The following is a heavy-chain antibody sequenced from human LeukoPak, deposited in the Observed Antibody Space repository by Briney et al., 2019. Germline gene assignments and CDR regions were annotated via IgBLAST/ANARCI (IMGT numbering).Heavy chain of an antibody. Sequence: ASVKVSCKASGYTFTSYGISWVRQAPGQGLEWMGIINPSGGSTSYAQKLQGRVTMTTDTSTSTAYMELRSLRSDDTAVYYCARDTHYYDSSGYYFFDYWGQGTLVTVSS. CDR1: GYTFTSYG. D-gene: IGHD3-22*01. V-gene: IGHV1-18*01. CDR3: ARDTHYYDSSGYYFFDY. J-gene: IGHJ4*02. CDR2: INPSGGST.